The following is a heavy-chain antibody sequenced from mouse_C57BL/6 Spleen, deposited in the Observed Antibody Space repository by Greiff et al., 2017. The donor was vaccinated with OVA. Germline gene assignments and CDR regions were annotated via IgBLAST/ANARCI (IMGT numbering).Heavy chain of an antibody. D-gene: IGHD2-12*01. J-gene: IGHJ2*01. V-gene: IGHV5-17*01. CDR3: ARGEVMNY. CDR2: ISSGSSTI. Sequence: EVHLVESGGGLVKPGGSLKLSCAASGFTFSDYGMHWVRQAPEKGLEWVAYISSGSSTIYYADTVKGRFTISRDNAKNTLFLQMTSLRSEDTAMYYCARGEVMNYWGQGTTLTVSS. CDR1: GFTFSDYG.